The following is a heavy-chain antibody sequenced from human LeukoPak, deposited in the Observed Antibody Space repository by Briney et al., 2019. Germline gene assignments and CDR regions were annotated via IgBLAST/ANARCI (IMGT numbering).Heavy chain of an antibody. V-gene: IGHV4-59*08. CDR3: ARAVALAGTLDY. Sequence: PSETLSLTCTVSGGSISSYYWSWIQQPPGKGLEWIGYIYYSGSNNYNPSLKGRVTISVDTSKNQFSLKLRSVTAADTAVYYCARAVALAGTLDYWGQGTLVTVSS. D-gene: IGHD6-19*01. CDR1: GGSISSYY. J-gene: IGHJ4*02. CDR2: IYYSGSN.